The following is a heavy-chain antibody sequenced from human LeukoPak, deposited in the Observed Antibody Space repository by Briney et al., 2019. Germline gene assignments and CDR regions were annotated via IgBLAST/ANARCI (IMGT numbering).Heavy chain of an antibody. CDR3: AKHFKTTGGDAFNI. CDR1: GGSVTTYG. V-gene: IGHV4-59*02. J-gene: IGHJ3*02. D-gene: IGHD7-27*01. CDR2: IFDTEDT. Sequence: SETLSLTCTVSGGSVTTYGWSWIRQPPGKGLEWIGYIFDTEDTNYNPSLKRRVTISADTSKNKFSLKLTSVTAADTAVYYCAKHFKTTGGDAFNIWGQGTVVTVSS.